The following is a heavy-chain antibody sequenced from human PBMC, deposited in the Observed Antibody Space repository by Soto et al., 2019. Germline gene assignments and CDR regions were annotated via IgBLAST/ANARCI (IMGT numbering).Heavy chain of an antibody. CDR1: GGSFSGYY. V-gene: IGHV4-34*01. CDR2: INHSGST. D-gene: IGHD1-1*01. Sequence: SETLSLTCAVYGGSFSGYYWSWIRQPPGKGLEWIGEINHSGSTNYNPSLKSRVTISVDTSKNQISLKLSSVTAADTAVYYCARDTYNWNVRGPNAFDIWGQGTMVTVSS. CDR3: ARDTYNWNVRGPNAFDI. J-gene: IGHJ3*02.